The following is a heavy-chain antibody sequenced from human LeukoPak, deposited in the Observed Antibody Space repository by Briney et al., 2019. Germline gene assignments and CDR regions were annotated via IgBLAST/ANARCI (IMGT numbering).Heavy chain of an antibody. CDR1: GFPFSSYA. D-gene: IGHD2-21*02. Sequence: GGSLRLSCTTSGFPFSSYAMSWVRQAPGKGLEWVSSISGGGGRTDYADSVKGRFTISRDSSKNTLYVQMNSLRVEDTAIYYCARLRLLTLPSYFDYWGQGTLVTVSS. J-gene: IGHJ4*02. CDR2: ISGGGGRT. CDR3: ARLRLLTLPSYFDY. V-gene: IGHV3-23*01.